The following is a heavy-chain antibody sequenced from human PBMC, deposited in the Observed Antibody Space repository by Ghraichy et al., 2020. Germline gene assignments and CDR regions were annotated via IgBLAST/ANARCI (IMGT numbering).Heavy chain of an antibody. Sequence: GGSLRLSCAASGFTFSNAWMSWVRQAPGKGLEWVGRIKSKTDGGTTDYAAPVKGRFTISRDDSKNTLYLQMNSLKTEDTAVYYCTTDLEQLAPASPYYFDYWGQGTLVTVSS. V-gene: IGHV3-15*01. CDR1: GFTFSNAW. CDR3: TTDLEQLAPASPYYFDY. CDR2: IKSKTDGGTT. J-gene: IGHJ4*02. D-gene: IGHD6-13*01.